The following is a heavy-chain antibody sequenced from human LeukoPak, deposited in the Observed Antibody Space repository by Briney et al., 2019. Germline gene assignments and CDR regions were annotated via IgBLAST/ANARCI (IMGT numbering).Heavy chain of an antibody. CDR1: GYTFTRYY. Sequence: ASVKVSCKASGYTFTRYYMHWVRQAPGQGLEWMGWINPSSGGTNYAQKFQGRVTMTRDTSISTAYMELSRLRSDDTAVYYCARVLTTVTPWFPWGQGTLVTVSS. V-gene: IGHV1-2*02. J-gene: IGHJ5*02. CDR2: INPSSGGT. CDR3: ARVLTTVTPWFP. D-gene: IGHD4-17*01.